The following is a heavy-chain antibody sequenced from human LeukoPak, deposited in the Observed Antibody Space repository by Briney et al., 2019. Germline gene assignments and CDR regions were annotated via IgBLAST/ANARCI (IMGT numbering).Heavy chain of an antibody. CDR3: AREELLLRYPGFDY. CDR1: GASISSYY. D-gene: IGHD1-7*01. Sequence: ASETLSLTCTVSGASISSYYWSWIRQPAGKGLEWIGRIYTSGSTNYNPSLKSRVTMSVDTSKNQFSLKLSSVTAADTAVYYCAREELLLRYPGFDYWGQGTLVTVSS. J-gene: IGHJ4*02. V-gene: IGHV4-4*07. CDR2: IYTSGST.